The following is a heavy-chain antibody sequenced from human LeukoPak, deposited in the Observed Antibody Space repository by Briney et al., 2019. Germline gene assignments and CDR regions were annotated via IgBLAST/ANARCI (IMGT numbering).Heavy chain of an antibody. Sequence: KPSETPSLTRNVSDGSLNSYYWSWIRQPPREGMEWVGYIYSSGSTDYNPSLKSRLSISVDTSKKQFSLKLTSVTAADTAVYYCARHFKKNGYNYYFDYWGQGTLVTVSS. V-gene: IGHV4-59*08. D-gene: IGHD5-24*01. CDR1: DGSLNSYY. CDR3: ARHFKKNGYNYYFDY. J-gene: IGHJ4*02. CDR2: IYSSGST.